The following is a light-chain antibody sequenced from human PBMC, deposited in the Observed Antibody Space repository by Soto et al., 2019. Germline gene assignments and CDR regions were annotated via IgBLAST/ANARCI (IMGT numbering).Light chain of an antibody. V-gene: IGKV3-20*01. CDR2: GVS. Sequence: EIVLSQSPGTLSLSPGERATLSCRASQSVSSSYLAWYQQKPGQAPSLLIYGVSSRATGIPDRFSGSGSGTDFTLTISRLEPEDFAVYYCQQYGSSLWTVGQGTKV. CDR1: QSVSSSY. CDR3: QQYGSSLWT. J-gene: IGKJ1*01.